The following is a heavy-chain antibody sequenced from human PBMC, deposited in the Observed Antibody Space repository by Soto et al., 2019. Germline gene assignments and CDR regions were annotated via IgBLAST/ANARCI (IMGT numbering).Heavy chain of an antibody. J-gene: IGHJ4*02. D-gene: IGHD6-19*01. Sequence: VQLLESGGGLVQPGGSLRLSCAASGFIFRDYAMKWVRQAQGKGLEWVSDISGSGDSARYADSVKGRFTISRDNSRNTLYLQINSLRVDDTAVYYCGKERRGSGWSVCNFWGQGTLVTVSS. CDR2: ISGSGDSA. CDR1: GFIFRDYA. V-gene: IGHV3-23*01. CDR3: GKERRGSGWSVCNF.